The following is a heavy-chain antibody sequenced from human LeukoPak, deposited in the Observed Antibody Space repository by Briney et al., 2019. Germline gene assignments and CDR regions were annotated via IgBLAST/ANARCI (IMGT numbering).Heavy chain of an antibody. J-gene: IGHJ3*02. CDR1: GGSFNDSY. Sequence: PSETLPLTCAVYGGSFNDSYWSWIRQSPGKGLAWLGDISHDGITNYNPSLKSRVTLSIDTSKNQFSLRLNSVTAADTAVYYCARGFLIYFYDYSDYYFSQSPDAFDIWGQGTMVTVSS. CDR3: ARGFLIYFYDYSDYYFSQSPDAFDI. D-gene: IGHD3-22*01. CDR2: ISHDGIT. V-gene: IGHV4-34*01.